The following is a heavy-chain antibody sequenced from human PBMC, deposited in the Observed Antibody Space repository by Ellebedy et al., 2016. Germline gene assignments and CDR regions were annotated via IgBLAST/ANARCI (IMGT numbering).Heavy chain of an antibody. J-gene: IGHJ6*03. Sequence: SETLSLTXAVYGGSFSGYYWSWIRQPPGKGLEWIGEINHSGSTNYNPSLKSRVTISVDTSKNQFSLKLSSVTAADTAVYYCARGLVDSYYYYYMDVWGKGTTVTVSS. CDR3: ARGLVDSYYYYYMDV. D-gene: IGHD6-6*01. CDR2: INHSGST. CDR1: GGSFSGYY. V-gene: IGHV4-34*01.